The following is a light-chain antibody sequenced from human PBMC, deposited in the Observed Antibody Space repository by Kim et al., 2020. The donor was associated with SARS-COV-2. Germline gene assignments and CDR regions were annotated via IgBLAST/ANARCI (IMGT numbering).Light chain of an antibody. Sequence: SELTQDPTVSVALGQTVRISCQGDSLRSYYASWYQQKPGQAPILVIYGKNNRPSGIPDRFSGSSSGNTASLTITGAQAEDEGHYYCNSRDSSGDRWVFGGGTQLTVL. CDR3: NSRDSSGDRWV. CDR2: GKN. CDR1: SLRSYY. J-gene: IGLJ3*02. V-gene: IGLV3-19*01.